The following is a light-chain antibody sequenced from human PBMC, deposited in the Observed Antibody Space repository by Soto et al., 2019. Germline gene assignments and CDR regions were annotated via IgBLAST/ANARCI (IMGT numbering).Light chain of an antibody. J-gene: IGLJ3*02. CDR1: SGINVGTYR. CDR3: RIWYASSWV. Sequence: QPVLTQPSSLSASPGASASLTCTLRSGINVGTYRIYWYQQKPGSPPQYLLRYKSDSDKQQGSGVPSRFSGSKDASANVGILLISGLQSEDEADYYCRIWYASSWVFGGGTKLTVL. CDR2: YKSDSDK. V-gene: IGLV5-45*03.